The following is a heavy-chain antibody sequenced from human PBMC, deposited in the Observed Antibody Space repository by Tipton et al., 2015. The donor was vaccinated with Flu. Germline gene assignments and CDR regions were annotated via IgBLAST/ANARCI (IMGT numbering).Heavy chain of an antibody. CDR2: INPNSGGT. V-gene: IGHV1-2*02. CDR1: GYTFTGYY. D-gene: IGHD4-23*01. CDR3: ARSGGNSDWFGP. Sequence: QVQLVQSGAEVKKPGASVKVSRKASGYTFTGYYMHWVRQAPGQGLEWMGWINPNSGGTNYAQKFQGRVTMTRDTSISTAYMELGRLGSDGTAVYYWARSGGNSDWFGPWGQGTLVTVSS. J-gene: IGHJ5*02.